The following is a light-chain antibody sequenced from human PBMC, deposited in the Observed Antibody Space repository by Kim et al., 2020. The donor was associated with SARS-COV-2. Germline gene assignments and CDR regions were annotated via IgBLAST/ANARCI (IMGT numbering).Light chain of an antibody. V-gene: IGLV3-21*04. CDR3: QVWDSSSMHWV. Sequence: PGQTASITCGGNNFEVQRFHWYLQKPGQAPVLVISYDTDRPSGIPERFSGSKFDNTATLTISRVEAGDEADYYCQVWDSSSMHWVFGGGTQLTVL. CDR2: YDT. J-gene: IGLJ3*02. CDR1: NFEVQR.